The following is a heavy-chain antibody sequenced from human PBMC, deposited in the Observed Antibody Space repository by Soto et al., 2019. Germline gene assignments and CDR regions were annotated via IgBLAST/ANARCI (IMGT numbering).Heavy chain of an antibody. V-gene: IGHV3-33*01. D-gene: IGHD2-2*01. J-gene: IGHJ4*02. CDR3: ARTASAAPYYLDY. CDR2: IWYDGSNT. Sequence: QVQLVESGGGVVQPGRSLRLSCAASGFTFSSYGMHWVRQAPGKGLEWVAVIWYDGSNTYYADSVKGRFTISRDNSKNTLYQKMNSLRAEDTAVYYCARTASAAPYYLDYWGQGTLVTVSS. CDR1: GFTFSSYG.